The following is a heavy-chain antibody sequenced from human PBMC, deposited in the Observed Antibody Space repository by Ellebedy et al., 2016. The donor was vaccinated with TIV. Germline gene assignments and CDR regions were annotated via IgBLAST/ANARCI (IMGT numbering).Heavy chain of an antibody. CDR2: IRGSGSGT. V-gene: IGHV3-23*01. Sequence: GESLKISXAASGFIFSSNSMNWVRQAPGKGLERVSGIRGSGSGTYYADSVKGRFTVSRDNFKNMMYLQMNSLRAEDTAVYYCARDIGTSYYYYMDVWGKGTTVTVSS. CDR1: GFIFSSNS. CDR3: ARDIGTSYYYYMDV. J-gene: IGHJ6*03. D-gene: IGHD2-2*01.